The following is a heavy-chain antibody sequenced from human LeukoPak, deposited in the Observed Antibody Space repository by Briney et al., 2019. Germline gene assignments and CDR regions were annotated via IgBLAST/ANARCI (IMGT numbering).Heavy chain of an antibody. V-gene: IGHV4-59*01. CDR2: IYYSGST. Sequence: PSETLSLTCTVSGGSISSYYWSWIRQPPGKGLEWIGYIYYSGSTNYNPSLKSRVTISVDTSKNQFSLRLSSVTAADTAVYYCARFITMVRGDYFDYWGQGTLVTVSS. CDR1: GGSISSYY. J-gene: IGHJ4*02. D-gene: IGHD3-10*01. CDR3: ARFITMVRGDYFDY.